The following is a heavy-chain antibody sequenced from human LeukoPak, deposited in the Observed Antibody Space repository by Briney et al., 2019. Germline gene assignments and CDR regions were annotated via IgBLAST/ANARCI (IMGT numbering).Heavy chain of an antibody. J-gene: IGHJ4*02. V-gene: IGHV3-21*01. CDR3: ARDDYSNYYFDY. CDR1: GFTFSRYT. Sequence: GGSLRLSCAASGFTFSRYTMNWVRQAPGKRLEWVSSISSSSSYIHNADSVKGRFTISRDNAKSSLYLQMNSLRAEDTAVYYCARDDYSNYYFDYWGQGTLVTVSS. CDR2: ISSSSSYI. D-gene: IGHD4-11*01.